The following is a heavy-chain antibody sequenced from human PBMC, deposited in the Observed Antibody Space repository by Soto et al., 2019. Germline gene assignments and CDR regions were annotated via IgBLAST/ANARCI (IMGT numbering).Heavy chain of an antibody. J-gene: IGHJ4*02. D-gene: IGHD3-22*01. CDR1: GGTFSSYA. CDR3: ARAHYDSSGYYGPEIDY. Sequence: VKVSCKASGGTFSSYAISWVRQAPGQGLEWMGGIIPIFGTANYAQKFQGRVTITADESTSTAYMELSSLRSEDTAVYYCARAHYDSSGYYGPEIDYWGQGTLVTVSS. CDR2: IIPIFGTA. V-gene: IGHV1-69*13.